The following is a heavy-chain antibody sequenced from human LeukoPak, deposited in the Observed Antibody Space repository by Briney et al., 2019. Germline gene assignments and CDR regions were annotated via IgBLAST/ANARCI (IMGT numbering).Heavy chain of an antibody. Sequence: PGGSLRLSCAASGFTISTYSMNWVRQAPGKGLEWVSSISSSGDYMYYADSMKGRFTISKVNAKSSLYLQMNSLKAEDTAVYYCARGSGYWVTTSIDYWGQGTLVTVSS. D-gene: IGHD4-17*01. CDR3: ARGSGYWVTTSIDY. CDR1: GFTISTYS. V-gene: IGHV3-21*06. CDR2: ISSSGDYM. J-gene: IGHJ4*02.